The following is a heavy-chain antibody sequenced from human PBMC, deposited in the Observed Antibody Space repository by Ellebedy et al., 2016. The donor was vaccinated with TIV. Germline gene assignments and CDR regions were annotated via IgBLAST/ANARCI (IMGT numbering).Heavy chain of an antibody. CDR1: GGSFSGYY. J-gene: IGHJ1*01. CDR3: ARGSSGYYYHFGYFQH. D-gene: IGHD3-22*01. CDR2: INHSGST. V-gene: IGHV4-34*01. Sequence: SETLSLXXAVYGGSFSGYYWSWIRQPPGKGLEWIGEINHSGSTNYNPSLKSRVTISVDTSKNQFSLKLSSVTAADTAVYYCARGSSGYYYHFGYFQHWGQGTLVTVSS.